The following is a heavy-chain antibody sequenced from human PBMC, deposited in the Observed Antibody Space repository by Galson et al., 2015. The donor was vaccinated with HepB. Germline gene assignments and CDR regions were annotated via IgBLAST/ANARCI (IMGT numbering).Heavy chain of an antibody. CDR1: GFTFGDYA. J-gene: IGHJ3*02. D-gene: IGHD6-13*01. V-gene: IGHV3-49*03. CDR3: TRMYSSSWQRAAFDI. CDR2: IRSKAYGGTT. Sequence: SLRLSCAASGFTFGDYAMSWFRQAPGKGLEWVGFIRSKAYGGTTEYAASVKGRFTISRDDSKSIAYLQMNSLKTEDTAVYYCTRMYSSSWQRAAFDIWGQGTMVTVSS.